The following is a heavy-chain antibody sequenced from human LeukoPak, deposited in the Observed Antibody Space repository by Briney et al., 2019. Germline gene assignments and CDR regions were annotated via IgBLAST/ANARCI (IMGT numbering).Heavy chain of an antibody. CDR2: INPNSGGT. J-gene: IGHJ6*02. CDR1: GYTFTGYY. D-gene: IGHD6-13*01. Sequence: ASVRVSCKASGYTFTGYYMHWVPQAPGQGREWMGWINPNSGGTNYAQKFQGRVTMTRDTSISTAYMELSRLRSGDTAVYYCAREVNAAAGTDYYYGMDVWGQGTTVTVSS. CDR3: AREVNAAAGTDYYYGMDV. V-gene: IGHV1-2*02.